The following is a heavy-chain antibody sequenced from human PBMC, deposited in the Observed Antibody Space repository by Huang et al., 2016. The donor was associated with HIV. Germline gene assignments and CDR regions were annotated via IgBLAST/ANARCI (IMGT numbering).Heavy chain of an antibody. CDR1: GGSFSGYY. CDR2: INHSGNT. V-gene: IGHV4-34*02. J-gene: IGHJ4*02. D-gene: IGHD3-22*01. CDR3: ARRYNSRRDY. Sequence: QVQLEQWGAGLLKASETLSLTCAVYGGSFSGYYWNWLRQAPGKGLEWVGAINHSGNTNYNPSLKSRVNMSGDTSKSQFSLYLTSLSAADTGTYFCARRYNSRRDYWGRGTLVTVHS.